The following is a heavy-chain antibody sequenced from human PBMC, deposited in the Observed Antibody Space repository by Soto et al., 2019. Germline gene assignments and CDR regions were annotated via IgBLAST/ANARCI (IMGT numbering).Heavy chain of an antibody. CDR2: ISYDGSNK. CDR3: AKDAGYSGYEGY. CDR1: GFTFSSYG. J-gene: IGHJ4*02. D-gene: IGHD5-12*01. V-gene: IGHV3-30*18. Sequence: GGSLRLSCAASGFTFSSYGMHWVRQAPGKGLEWVAVISYDGSNKYYADSVKGRFTISRDNSKNTLYLQMNSLRAEDTAVYYCAKDAGYSGYEGYWGQGPLVTVSS.